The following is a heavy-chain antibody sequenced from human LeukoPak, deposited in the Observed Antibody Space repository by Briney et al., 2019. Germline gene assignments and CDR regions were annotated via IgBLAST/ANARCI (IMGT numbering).Heavy chain of an antibody. D-gene: IGHD2-2*01. V-gene: IGHV5-51*01. Sequence: GESLKISCKGSGYSFASYWIGWVRQMPGKGLERMGIIYPGDSDTRYSPSFQGQVTISADKSINTAYLQWSSLKASDTAMYYCARQTVVVPAARHNYYYYMDVWGKGTTVTVSS. CDR3: ARQTVVVPAARHNYYYYMDV. CDR2: IYPGDSDT. J-gene: IGHJ6*03. CDR1: GYSFASYW.